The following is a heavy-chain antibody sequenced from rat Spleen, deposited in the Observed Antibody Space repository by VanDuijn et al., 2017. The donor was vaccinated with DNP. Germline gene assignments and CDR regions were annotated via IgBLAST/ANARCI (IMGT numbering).Heavy chain of an antibody. Sequence: EVQLVESGGGLVQPGRSLKLSCAASGFTFSDYYMAWVRQAPKKGLEWVASISYEGGKTYYGDSVKGRSTISRDNAEDTLYLHINSLRSEDTATYYCARQSDYGDPGDALDAWGQGTSVAVSS. CDR1: GFTFSDYY. CDR3: ARQSDYGDPGDALDA. CDR2: ISYEGGKT. J-gene: IGHJ4*01. D-gene: IGHD1-11*01. V-gene: IGHV5-22*01.